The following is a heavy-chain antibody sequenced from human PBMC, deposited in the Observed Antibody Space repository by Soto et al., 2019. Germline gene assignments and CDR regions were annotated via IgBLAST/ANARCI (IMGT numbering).Heavy chain of an antibody. CDR2: IYYSGST. J-gene: IGHJ5*02. CDR1: GGSISSGDYY. D-gene: IGHD4-17*01. Sequence: QVQLQESGPGLVTPSQTLSLTFTVSGGSISSGDYYWSWIRQPPGKGLEWSGYIYYSGSTYYNPSLKSRVTISVDTSKNQFSLKLSSVTAADTAVYYCARAGGGSTLTPPNWFDPWGQGTLVTVSS. CDR3: ARAGGGSTLTPPNWFDP. V-gene: IGHV4-30-4*01.